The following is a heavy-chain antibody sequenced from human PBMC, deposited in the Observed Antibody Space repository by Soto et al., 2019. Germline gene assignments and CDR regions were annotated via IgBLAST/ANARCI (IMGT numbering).Heavy chain of an antibody. D-gene: IGHD4-17*01. CDR3: ARGRSEDYGVDSDALDI. CDR2: IYYSGNT. Sequence: QVQLQESGPGLVKPSETLSLTCTVSGGSIGSYYWNWIRQPPGSGLEWIGYIYYSGNTNYNPSLKSRVAISVDTSKNHFSLKLYSVTAADTAIYYCARGRSEDYGVDSDALDIWGQGTMVTVSS. CDR1: GGSIGSYY. V-gene: IGHV4-59*01. J-gene: IGHJ3*02.